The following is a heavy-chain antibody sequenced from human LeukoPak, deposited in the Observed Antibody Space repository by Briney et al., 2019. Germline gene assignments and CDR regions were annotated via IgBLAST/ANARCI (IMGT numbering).Heavy chain of an antibody. V-gene: IGHV3-53*01. CDR1: GFTVSSNY. CDR3: ARSRLWGSGSYYNERASFDY. Sequence: GGSLRLSCAASGFTVSSNYMSWVRQAPGKGLEWVSVIYSGGSRYYSDSVKGRFTISIDNSKNTLYLQMNSLRAEDTAVYYCARSRLWGSGSYYNERASFDYWGQGTLVTVSS. J-gene: IGHJ4*02. D-gene: IGHD3-10*01. CDR2: IYSGGSR.